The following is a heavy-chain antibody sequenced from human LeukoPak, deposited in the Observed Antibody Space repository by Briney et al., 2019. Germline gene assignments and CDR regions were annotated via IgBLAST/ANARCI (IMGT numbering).Heavy chain of an antibody. D-gene: IGHD3-22*01. CDR1: GYTFTSYS. Sequence: ASVKVSCKASGYTFTSYSISWVRQAPGQGLEWMGWISAYNGNTNYAQKLQGRVTMTTDTSTSTAYMELRSLRSEDTAVYYCARDRGDDSSGYYFPSYYFDYWGQGTLVTVSS. CDR3: ARDRGDDSSGYYFPSYYFDY. CDR2: ISAYNGNT. V-gene: IGHV1-18*01. J-gene: IGHJ4*02.